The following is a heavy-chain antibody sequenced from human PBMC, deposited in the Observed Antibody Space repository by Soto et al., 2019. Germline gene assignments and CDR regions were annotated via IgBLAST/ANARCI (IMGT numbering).Heavy chain of an antibody. CDR2: ISYDGSNK. CDR3: AKDRPYDSSGSEAFDI. CDR1: GFTFSSYG. D-gene: IGHD3-22*01. Sequence: LRLSCAASGFTFSSYGMHWVRQAPGKGLEWVAVISYDGSNKYYADSVKGRFTISRDNSKNTPYLQMNSLRAEDTAVYYCAKDRPYDSSGSEAFDIWGQGTMVTVSS. J-gene: IGHJ3*02. V-gene: IGHV3-30*18.